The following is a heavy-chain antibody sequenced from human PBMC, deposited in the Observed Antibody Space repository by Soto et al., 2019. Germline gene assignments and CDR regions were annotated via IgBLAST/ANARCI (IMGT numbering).Heavy chain of an antibody. CDR1: GFTVSGNY. Sequence: PGGSLRLSCAASGFTVSGNYMSWVRQAPGKGVEWVSTMYSGDNSYYADSVRGRFTISRDNSKNTLFLQMNSLRVEDTAVYYCASGLMVLAANPDAFDIWGQGTMVTVSS. CDR3: ASGLMVLAANPDAFDI. V-gene: IGHV3-53*01. CDR2: MYSGDNS. J-gene: IGHJ3*02. D-gene: IGHD2-21*01.